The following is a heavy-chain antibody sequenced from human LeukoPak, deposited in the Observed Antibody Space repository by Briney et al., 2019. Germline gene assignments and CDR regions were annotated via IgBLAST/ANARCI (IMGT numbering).Heavy chain of an antibody. CDR1: GVTFSILE. CDR2: ISRNGTTI. D-gene: IGHD6-13*01. Sequence: PGGSLRLSCEASGVTFSILEMNWVRQAPGKGLEWVSYISRNGTTIYYADSVKGRFTISRDNAKNSLYLQMSSLTAEDTAVYYCARDMAAGGDYWGQGTLVTVSS. CDR3: ARDMAAGGDY. J-gene: IGHJ4*02. V-gene: IGHV3-48*03.